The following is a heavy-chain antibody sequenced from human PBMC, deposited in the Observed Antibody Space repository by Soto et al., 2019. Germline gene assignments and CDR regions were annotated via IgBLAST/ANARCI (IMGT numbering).Heavy chain of an antibody. CDR3: AKIGIVATTHAS. CDR2: ISYDGSNK. V-gene: IGHV3-30*18. J-gene: IGHJ5*02. D-gene: IGHD5-12*01. CDR1: GFTFSSYG. Sequence: GGSLRLSCAASGFTFSSYGMHWVRQAPGKGLEWVAVISYDGSNKYYADSVKGRFTISRDNSKNTLYLQMNSLRAEDTAVYYYAKIGIVATTHASWGRGPLGPLSS.